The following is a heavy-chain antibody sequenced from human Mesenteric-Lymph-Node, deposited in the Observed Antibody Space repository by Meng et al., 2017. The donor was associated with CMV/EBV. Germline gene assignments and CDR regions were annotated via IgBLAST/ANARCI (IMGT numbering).Heavy chain of an antibody. D-gene: IGHD4-17*01. V-gene: IGHV4-59*01. CDR3: ARDRATTGI. J-gene: IGHJ3*02. CDR1: AGSISGYH. CDR2: IYYSGST. Sequence: SETLSLTCTVSAGSISGYHWSWIRQPPGKGMEWIGYIYYSGSTNYNPSLKSRVTISVDTSKNQFSLKLSSVTAADTAVYYCARDRATTGIWGQGTMVTVSS.